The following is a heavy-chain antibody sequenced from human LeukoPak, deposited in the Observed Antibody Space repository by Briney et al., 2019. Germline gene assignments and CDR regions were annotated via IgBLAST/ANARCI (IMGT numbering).Heavy chain of an antibody. J-gene: IGHJ6*03. D-gene: IGHD6-13*01. V-gene: IGHV1-69*13. CDR2: IIPIFGTA. Sequence: SVKVSCKASGGTFSSYAISWVRQAPGQGLEWMGGIIPIFGTANYAQKFQGRVTITADESTSTAYMELSSLRSEDTAVYYCARGRYSRIFYHYYMDVWGKGTTVTVSS. CDR1: GGTFSSYA. CDR3: ARGRYSRIFYHYYMDV.